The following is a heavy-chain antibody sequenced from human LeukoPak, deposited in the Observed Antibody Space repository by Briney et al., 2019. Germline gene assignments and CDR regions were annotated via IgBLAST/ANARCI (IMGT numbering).Heavy chain of an antibody. D-gene: IGHD2-2*01. V-gene: IGHV3-33*08. CDR2: IWYGGSNK. J-gene: IGHJ3*02. CDR3: ARVRRGYCSSTSCSDAFDI. CDR1: GFTFSSYG. Sequence: PGRSLRLSCAASGFTFSSYGMHWVRQAPSKGLEWVAVIWYGGSNKYYADSVKGRFTISRDNSKNTLYLQMNSLRAEDTAVYYCARVRRGYCSSTSCSDAFDIWGQGTMVTVSS.